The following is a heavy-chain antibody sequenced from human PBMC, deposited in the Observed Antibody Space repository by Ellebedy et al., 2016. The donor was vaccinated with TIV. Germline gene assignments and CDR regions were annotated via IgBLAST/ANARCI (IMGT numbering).Heavy chain of an antibody. J-gene: IGHJ6*02. CDR1: GYTFTSYG. Sequence: ASVKVSCKASGYTFTSYGISWVRQAPGQGLEWMGWISAYNGNTNYAQQLQGRVTMTTDTSTSTAYMELRSLRSDDTAVYYCARDHSGYYDFWSGPPRGMDVWGQGTTVAVSS. D-gene: IGHD3-3*01. CDR2: ISAYNGNT. V-gene: IGHV1-18*04. CDR3: ARDHSGYYDFWSGPPRGMDV.